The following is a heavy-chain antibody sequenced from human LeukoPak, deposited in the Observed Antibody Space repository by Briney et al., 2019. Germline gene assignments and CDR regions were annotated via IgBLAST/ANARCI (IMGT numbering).Heavy chain of an antibody. Sequence: PGWSLRLSFVGSGFIFSSYWMTWVRQAPGKGLEWVANIKDDGSEKYSVDSVKGRFTISRDNAKNLLYLQMSSLRAEDTAVYYCARARIDYWGEGTLVTVSS. CDR3: ARARIDY. CDR2: IKDDGSEK. J-gene: IGHJ4*02. V-gene: IGHV3-7*04. D-gene: IGHD1-14*01. CDR1: GFIFSSYW.